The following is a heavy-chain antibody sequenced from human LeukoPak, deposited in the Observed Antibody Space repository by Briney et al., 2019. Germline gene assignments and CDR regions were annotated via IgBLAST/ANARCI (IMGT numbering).Heavy chain of an antibody. CDR1: GGSINSYY. Sequence: SETLSLTCTVSGGSINSYYWSWIRQPPGKGLEWIGYFYSSGSTGYNPSLMSRVTTSVDTSKNQFSLRLSSVTAADTAVYYCARGRTFDNWGQGTLVTVSS. J-gene: IGHJ4*02. CDR3: ARGRTFDN. V-gene: IGHV4-59*01. CDR2: FYSSGST.